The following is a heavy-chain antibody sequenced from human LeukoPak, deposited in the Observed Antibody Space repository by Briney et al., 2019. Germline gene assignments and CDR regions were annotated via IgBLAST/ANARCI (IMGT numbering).Heavy chain of an antibody. CDR3: ARGRPYIHITGTKPYYYMDV. D-gene: IGHD1-20*01. CDR1: GGSFSGYY. Sequence: PSETLSLTCAVYGGSFSGYYWSWIRQPPGKGLEWIGEINHSGSTNYNPSLKSRLTISVDTSKNQSSLKLSSVTAADTAVYYCARGRPYIHITGTKPYYYMDVWGKGTTVTVSS. CDR2: INHSGST. J-gene: IGHJ6*03. V-gene: IGHV4-34*01.